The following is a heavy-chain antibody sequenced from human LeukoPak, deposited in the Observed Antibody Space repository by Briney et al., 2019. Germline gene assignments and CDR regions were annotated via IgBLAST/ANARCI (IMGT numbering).Heavy chain of an antibody. D-gene: IGHD6-19*01. CDR2: INAGNGNT. Sequence: ASVKVSCKASGYTFTSYAMHWVRQAPGQRLEWMGWINAGNGNTKYSQEFQGRVTITRDTSASTAYMELSSLRSEDMAVYYCARGFQYSSGWYDIDYWGQGTLVTVSS. V-gene: IGHV1-3*03. CDR1: GYTFTSYA. J-gene: IGHJ4*02. CDR3: ARGFQYSSGWYDIDY.